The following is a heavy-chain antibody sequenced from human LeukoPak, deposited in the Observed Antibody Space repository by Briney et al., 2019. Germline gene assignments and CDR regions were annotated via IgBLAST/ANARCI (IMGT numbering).Heavy chain of an antibody. CDR3: TRDLKPYDSSGYYEIQDAFDI. CDR1: GGSISSYY. V-gene: IGHV4-59*01. D-gene: IGHD3-22*01. CDR2: IYYSGST. Sequence: ASETLSLTCTVSGGSISSYYWSWIRQPPGKGLEWIGYIYYSGSTNYNPSLKSRVTISVDTSKNQFSLKLSSVTAADTAVYYCTRDLKPYDSSGYYEIQDAFDIWGQGTMVTVSS. J-gene: IGHJ3*02.